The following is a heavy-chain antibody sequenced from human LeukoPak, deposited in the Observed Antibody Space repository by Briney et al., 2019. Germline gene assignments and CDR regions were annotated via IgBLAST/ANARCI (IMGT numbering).Heavy chain of an antibody. CDR3: ARDLSDFWSGYYIYFDY. CDR1: GGTFSSYG. Sequence: ASVKVSCKASGGTFSSYGISWVRQAPGQGLEWMGWISAYNGNTNYAQKLQGRVTMTTDTSTSTAYMELRSLRSDDTAVYYCARDLSDFWSGYYIYFDYWGQGTLVTVSS. CDR2: ISAYNGNT. V-gene: IGHV1-18*01. J-gene: IGHJ4*02. D-gene: IGHD3-3*01.